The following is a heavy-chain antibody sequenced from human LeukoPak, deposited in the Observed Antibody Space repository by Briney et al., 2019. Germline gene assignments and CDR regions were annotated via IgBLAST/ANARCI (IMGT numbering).Heavy chain of an antibody. CDR3: AKGRGSLDLDAFDI. V-gene: IGHV3-43D*03. CDR1: GFTFDDYV. CDR2: ISWDGGST. D-gene: IGHD1-26*01. Sequence: GGSLRLSCAASGFTFDDYVMHWVRQAPGKGLEWVSLISWDGGSTYYADSVKGRFTISRDNSKNSLYLQMNSLRAEDTALYYCAKGRGSLDLDAFDIWGQGTMVTVSS. J-gene: IGHJ3*02.